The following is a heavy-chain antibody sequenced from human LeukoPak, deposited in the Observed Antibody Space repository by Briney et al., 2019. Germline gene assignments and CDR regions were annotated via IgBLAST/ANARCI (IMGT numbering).Heavy chain of an antibody. D-gene: IGHD3-22*01. CDR1: GFTFSDYA. CDR2: ITGGGRT. CDR3: AKRGYYDSGALRAPFEY. J-gene: IGHJ4*02. Sequence: GGSLRLSCAASGFTFSDYAMSWVRQAPGKGPAWVSAITGGGRTYYADSVKGRFTISRDSSKNTLCLQMNSLRAEDTAIYYCAKRGYYDSGALRAPFEYWGQGTLVTVSS. V-gene: IGHV3-23*01.